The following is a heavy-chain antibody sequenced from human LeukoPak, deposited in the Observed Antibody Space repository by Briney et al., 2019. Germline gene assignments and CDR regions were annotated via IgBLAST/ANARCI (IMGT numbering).Heavy chain of an antibody. CDR2: IIPIFGTA. Sequence: GASVKVSCKASGGTFSSYAISWVRQAPGQGLEWMGGIIPIFGTANYAQKFQGRVTITTDESTSTAYMELSSLRSEDTAVYYCARDKGLSDNWFDPWGQGTLVTVSS. V-gene: IGHV1-69*05. D-gene: IGHD2-15*01. J-gene: IGHJ5*02. CDR3: ARDKGLSDNWFDP. CDR1: GGTFSSYA.